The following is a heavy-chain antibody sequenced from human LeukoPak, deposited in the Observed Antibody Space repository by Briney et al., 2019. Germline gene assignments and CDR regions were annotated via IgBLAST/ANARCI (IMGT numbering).Heavy chain of an antibody. CDR1: GYSISSGYY. J-gene: IGHJ3*02. CDR2: IYHSGSS. CDR3: ARDDILTGYYVDNAFDI. V-gene: IGHV4-38-2*02. Sequence: SETLSLTCAVSGYSISSGYYWGWIRQPPGKGLEWLGSIYHSGSSYYNPSLKSRVTISVDTSKNQFSLKLSSVTAADTAVYYCARDDILTGYYVDNAFDIWGQGTMVTVSS. D-gene: IGHD3-9*01.